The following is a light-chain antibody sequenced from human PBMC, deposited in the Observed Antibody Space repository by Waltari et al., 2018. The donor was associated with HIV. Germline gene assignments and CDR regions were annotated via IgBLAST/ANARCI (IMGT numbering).Light chain of an antibody. CDR3: ASWDASLNGWV. CDR2: GNY. Sequence: QSVVPQPPSVSGTPGQTVTIPCSGSTSHLGLKTVNWYQHLPGTAPKRLIYGNYQRPSGVPDRFSASKSGTSASLAISGLQSEDEADYYCASWDASLNGWVFGGGTKLTVL. V-gene: IGLV1-44*01. CDR1: TSHLGLKT. J-gene: IGLJ3*02.